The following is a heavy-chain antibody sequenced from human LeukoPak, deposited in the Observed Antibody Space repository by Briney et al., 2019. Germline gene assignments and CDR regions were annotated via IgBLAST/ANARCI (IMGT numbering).Heavy chain of an antibody. CDR3: ARENYFGSGNTLGFDY. CDR2: ISGRSGST. CDR1: GFTFSRST. J-gene: IGHJ4*02. D-gene: IGHD3-10*01. V-gene: IGHV3-48*02. Sequence: GGSLRLSCAVSGFTFSRSTMNWVRQTPGKGLEWVSYISGRSGSTYHADSVKGRFTISRDNAKNSLYLQMNSLRDEDTAVYYCARENYFGSGNTLGFDYWGQGTLVTVSS.